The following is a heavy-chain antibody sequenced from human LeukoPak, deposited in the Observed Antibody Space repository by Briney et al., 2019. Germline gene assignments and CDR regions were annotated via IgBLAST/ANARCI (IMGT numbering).Heavy chain of an antibody. CDR1: GFTFSSYA. V-gene: IGHV3-33*01. D-gene: IGHD4/OR15-4a*01. CDR3: ARGYSANSGSFDY. Sequence: PGGSLRLSCAASGFTFSSYAMHWVRQAPGKGLEWVAVIWYDGSKKYYADSVKGRFTISRDNSKNTVYLQMNSLGAEDTAVYYCARGYSANSGSFDYWGQGILVTVSS. J-gene: IGHJ4*02. CDR2: IWYDGSKK.